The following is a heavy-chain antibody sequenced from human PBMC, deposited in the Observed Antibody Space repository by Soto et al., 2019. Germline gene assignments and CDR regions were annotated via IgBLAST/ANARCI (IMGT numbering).Heavy chain of an antibody. Sequence: QVLLQQSGPGLVKPSQTLSLTCDISGDSVSSNSAGWNWIRQTPSRGLEWLGRTYYRSKWYNNYAVSVKSRVSVNPDTAKNQFSLQLNSVTPEDTAVYYCARGSWDDVSGHYYMDVWGKGTTVTVSS. D-gene: IGHD1-1*01. CDR2: TYYRSKWYN. V-gene: IGHV6-1*01. J-gene: IGHJ6*03. CDR1: GDSVSSNSAG. CDR3: ARGSWDDVSGHYYMDV.